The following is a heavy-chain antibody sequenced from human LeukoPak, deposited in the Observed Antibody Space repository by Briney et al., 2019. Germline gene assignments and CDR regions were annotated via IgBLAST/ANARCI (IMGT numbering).Heavy chain of an antibody. J-gene: IGHJ4*02. CDR2: ISYDGRDT. CDR1: GFTFGSYY. CDR3: AGGTASQWLVPRAGLFY. V-gene: IGHV3-30*03. Sequence: PGRSLRLSCAASGFTFGSYYMHWVRQAPGKGLECVAGISYDGRDTYCADSVKGQFTISRDNSKKTLYLQMNSLRGDDTAVYYCAGGTASQWLVPRAGLFYWGQGTLVSVSS. D-gene: IGHD6-19*01.